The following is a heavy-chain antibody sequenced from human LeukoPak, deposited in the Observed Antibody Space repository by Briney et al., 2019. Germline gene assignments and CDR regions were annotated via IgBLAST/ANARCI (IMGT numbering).Heavy chain of an antibody. CDR3: AKGGRTTVNTPLDY. V-gene: IGHV3-23*01. CDR1: GFTFSSYA. D-gene: IGHD4-11*01. Sequence: PGGSLRLSCAASGFTFSSYAISWVRQAPGRGLEWVSGISGSGGSTYYVDSVKGRFTISTDTSESTLYLQMNSLRVEDTAVYYCAKGGRTTVNTPLDYWGQGTLVTVSS. CDR2: ISGSGGST. J-gene: IGHJ4*02.